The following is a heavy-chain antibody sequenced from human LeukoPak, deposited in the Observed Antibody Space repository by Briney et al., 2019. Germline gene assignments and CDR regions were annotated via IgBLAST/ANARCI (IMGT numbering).Heavy chain of an antibody. D-gene: IGHD6-19*01. CDR3: AKFSEQWLVLGY. CDR1: GFTFNLYA. V-gene: IGHV3-64*02. Sequence: PGGSLRLSCAASGFTFNLYALHWVRQAPGKGLEYVSAISSSGDSTYYADSVKGRFTISRDNRKNSVHLQMGSLRPEDTAVYYCAKFSEQWLVLGYWGQGTLVTVSS. J-gene: IGHJ4*02. CDR2: ISSSGDST.